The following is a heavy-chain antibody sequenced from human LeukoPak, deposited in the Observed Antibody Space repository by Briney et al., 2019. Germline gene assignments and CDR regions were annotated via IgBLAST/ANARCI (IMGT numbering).Heavy chain of an antibody. CDR1: GFTFSSNA. CDR2: ISNSGGST. V-gene: IGHV3-23*01. CDR3: ARGRWYFDY. J-gene: IGHJ4*02. Sequence: GGSLRLSCAVSGFTFSSNAMSWVRQAPGKGLEWVSAISNSGGSTYYADSVKGRFTISRDNSKNTLYLQMNSLRAEDTAVYYRARGRWYFDYWGQGTLVTVSS. D-gene: IGHD5-24*01.